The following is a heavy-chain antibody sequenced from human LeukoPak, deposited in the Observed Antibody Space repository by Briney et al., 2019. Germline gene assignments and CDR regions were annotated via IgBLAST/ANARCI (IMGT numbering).Heavy chain of an antibody. Sequence: GGSLRLSCAASGFTFSSYAMTWVRQAPGKGLEWVSDISGSGGSTYYADSVKGRFTISRDNSKNTLYLQMNSLRAEDTAVYYCARGRGIAASYFDYWGQGTLVTVSS. V-gene: IGHV3-23*01. CDR2: ISGSGGST. J-gene: IGHJ4*02. CDR1: GFTFSSYA. D-gene: IGHD6-13*01. CDR3: ARGRGIAASYFDY.